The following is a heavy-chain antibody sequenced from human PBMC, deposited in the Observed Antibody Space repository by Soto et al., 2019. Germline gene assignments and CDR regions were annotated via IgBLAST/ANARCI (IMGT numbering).Heavy chain of an antibody. D-gene: IGHD2-15*01. V-gene: IGHV3-23*01. Sequence: EVQLLESGGGLVQPGGSLRLSCAAYGFTFSNYAMSWVRQAPGKGLEWVSAISGSGGSTYYADSVKGRFTISRDNSKNTLYVQMNSLRAEDTAVYYCAKEGLGYCSGGSCPFDDWGQGTLVTVSS. CDR1: GFTFSNYA. J-gene: IGHJ4*02. CDR3: AKEGLGYCSGGSCPFDD. CDR2: ISGSGGST.